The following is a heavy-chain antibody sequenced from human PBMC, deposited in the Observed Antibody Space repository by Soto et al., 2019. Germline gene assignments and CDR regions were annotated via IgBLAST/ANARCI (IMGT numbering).Heavy chain of an antibody. Sequence: PSGTLSLTCTVSGCSTNRCYWSWIRQPTGKGLEWIGSISYSGSTNYNPTPKSRVTISVDTSENQFSLMLSSVTAADTAVYYCARASSGRSSFDPWGQGTLVTVSS. CDR2: ISYSGST. D-gene: IGHD6-6*01. CDR3: ARASSGRSSFDP. CDR1: GCSTNRCY. J-gene: IGHJ5*02. V-gene: IGHV4-59*01.